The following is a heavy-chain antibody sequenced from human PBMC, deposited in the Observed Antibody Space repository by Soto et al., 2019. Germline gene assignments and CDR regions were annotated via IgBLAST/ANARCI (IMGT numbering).Heavy chain of an antibody. D-gene: IGHD3-10*01. CDR2: IIPIFGTA. J-gene: IGHJ6*02. V-gene: IGHV1-69*12. CDR3: ARGNYYGSSSYYYVMDV. Sequence: QVQLVQSGAEVKKPGSSVKVSCKASGGTFSTSTISWVRQAPGQGLEWMGGIIPIFGTANYAQKFQGRVTITADESTSTAYMELSSLRSEHTAVYYGARGNYYGSSSYYYVMDVWGQGTTVTVSS. CDR1: GGTFSTST.